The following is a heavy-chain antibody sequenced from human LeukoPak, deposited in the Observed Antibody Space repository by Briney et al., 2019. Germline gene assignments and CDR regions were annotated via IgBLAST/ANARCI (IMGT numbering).Heavy chain of an antibody. J-gene: IGHJ4*02. CDR1: GGTFSSYA. D-gene: IGHD4-23*01. CDR3: AMGGTMVVTPSYFDY. CDR2: IIPIFGTA. V-gene: IGHV1-69*05. Sequence: SVKVSCKASGGTFSSYAISWVRQAPGPGLEWMGGIIPIFGTANYAQKFQGRVTITTNDPTSTAYIELSSLRSEDTAVYYCAMGGTMVVTPSYFDYWGQGTLVTVSS.